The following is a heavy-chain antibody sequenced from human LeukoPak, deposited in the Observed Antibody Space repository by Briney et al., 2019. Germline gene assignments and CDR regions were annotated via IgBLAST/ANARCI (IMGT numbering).Heavy chain of an antibody. D-gene: IGHD3-22*01. V-gene: IGHV3-30-3*01. CDR2: ISYDESKK. CDR3: ARDFYDSSGYPRYFQH. CDR1: GFTFSSYC. J-gene: IGHJ1*01. Sequence: GGSLRLSCAASGFTFSSYCLHWVRQAPGKGLEWVAVISYDESKKYYADSVKGRFNISRDNSKNTLYLQMNSLRAEDTAMYYCARDFYDSSGYPRYFQHWGQGTLVTVSS.